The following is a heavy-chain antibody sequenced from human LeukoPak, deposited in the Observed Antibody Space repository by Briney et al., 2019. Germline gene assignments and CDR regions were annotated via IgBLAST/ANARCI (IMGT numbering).Heavy chain of an antibody. Sequence: ASVKVSCKASGYTFTGYYMHWVRQAPGQGLEWMGRINPNSGGTNYAQKFQGRVTMTRGTSISTAYMELIRLRSDDTAVYYCARQGSTRRFDPWGQGTLVTVSS. V-gene: IGHV1-2*06. CDR3: ARQGSTRRFDP. CDR1: GYTFTGYY. CDR2: INPNSGGT. J-gene: IGHJ5*02.